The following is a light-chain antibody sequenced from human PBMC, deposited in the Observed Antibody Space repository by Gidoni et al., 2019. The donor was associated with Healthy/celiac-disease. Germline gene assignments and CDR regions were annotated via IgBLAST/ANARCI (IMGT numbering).Light chain of an antibody. Sequence: DIQMTQSPSTLSASVGDRVTIPCRASHSISSWLAWYQQKPGKAPKLLIYKASSLESGVPSRFSGSGSGTEFTLNISSLQPEDFATYYCQQDNSYPITFGQGTRLEIK. CDR1: HSISSW. V-gene: IGKV1-5*03. CDR2: KAS. J-gene: IGKJ5*01. CDR3: QQDNSYPIT.